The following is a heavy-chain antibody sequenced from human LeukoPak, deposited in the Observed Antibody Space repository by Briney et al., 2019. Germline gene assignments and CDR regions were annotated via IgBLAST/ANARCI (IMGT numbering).Heavy chain of an antibody. J-gene: IGHJ6*03. CDR3: ARVYAPSYYYYYMDV. CDR1: GFTFDDYA. CDR2: ISWNSGSI. V-gene: IGHV3-9*01. D-gene: IGHD2-8*01. Sequence: GGSLRLSCAASGFTFDDYAMHWVRQAPGKGLEWVSGISWNSGSIGYADSVKGRFTISRDNAKNSLYLQMNSLRAEDTALYYCARVYAPSYYYYYMDVWGRGTTVTVSS.